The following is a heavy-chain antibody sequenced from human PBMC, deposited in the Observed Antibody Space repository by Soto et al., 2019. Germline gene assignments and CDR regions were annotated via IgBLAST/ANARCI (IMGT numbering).Heavy chain of an antibody. D-gene: IGHD2-8*02. J-gene: IGHJ5*02. CDR2: IYWDDDK. CDR3: AHEVMYAIATGWFDP. Sequence: QITLKESGPTLVKPTQTLTLTCTFSGFSLSTSGVGVGWIRQPPGKALEWLALIYWDDDKRYSPSLKSRLTITKDTSKYQVVLTMTNMDPVDTPTYYCAHEVMYAIATGWFDPWGQGPLVTVSS. V-gene: IGHV2-5*02. CDR1: GFSLSTSGVG.